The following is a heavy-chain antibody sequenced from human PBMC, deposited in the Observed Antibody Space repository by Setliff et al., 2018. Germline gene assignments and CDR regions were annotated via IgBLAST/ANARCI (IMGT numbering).Heavy chain of an antibody. D-gene: IGHD3-22*01. J-gene: IGHJ4*02. CDR3: RVWVDMIEVDS. CDR1: GASFSGTY. CDR2: IKHSGSP. V-gene: IGHV4-34*01. Sequence: PSETLSLTCAVYGASFSGTYCSWIRQSTGKGLEWIGEINHTGSPNWIGEIKHSGSPNYNPSLKSRVTMSVDTSKNQFSLKLNSVAAADTAVYYCRVWVDMIEVDSWAQGTLVTVSS.